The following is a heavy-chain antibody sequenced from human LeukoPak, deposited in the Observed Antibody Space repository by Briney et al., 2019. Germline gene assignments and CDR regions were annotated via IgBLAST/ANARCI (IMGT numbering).Heavy chain of an antibody. CDR2: IYSGGST. CDR3: ARVKNTVGATQYYFDY. J-gene: IGHJ4*02. D-gene: IGHD1-26*01. Sequence: GGSLRLSCAASGFTVSSNYMSWVRQAPGKGLEWVSVIYSGGSTYYADSVKGRFTISRDNFKNTLYLQMNSLRAEDTAVYYCARVKNTVGATQYYFDYWGQGTLVTVSS. CDR1: GFTVSSNY. V-gene: IGHV3-53*01.